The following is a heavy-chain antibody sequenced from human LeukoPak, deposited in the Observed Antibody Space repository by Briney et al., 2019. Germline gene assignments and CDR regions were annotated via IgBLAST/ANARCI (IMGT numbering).Heavy chain of an antibody. J-gene: IGHJ4*02. CDR3: TKDLVLPHYQPFDY. D-gene: IGHD2-2*01. CDR2: IRSDSFTT. Sequence: GGSLRLSCAASGFTVSSNYMSWVRQTPGKGLEWVADIRSDSFTTTYADSVKGRFIISRDNSRRTLYLQMNSLTVEDTAVYYCTKDLVLPHYQPFDYWGQGTLVTVSS. V-gene: IGHV3-53*01. CDR1: GFTVSSNY.